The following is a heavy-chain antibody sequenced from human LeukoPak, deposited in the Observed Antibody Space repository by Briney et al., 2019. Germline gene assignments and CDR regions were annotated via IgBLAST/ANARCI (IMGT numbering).Heavy chain of an antibody. V-gene: IGHV4-34*01. Sequence: KPSETLSLTCAVYGGSFSGYYWSWIRQPPGKGLEWIGEINHSGSTNYNPSLKSRVTISVDTSKNQFSLKLSSVTAADTAVYYCARRAISRLRSSSSLANFDYWGQGTLVTVSS. J-gene: IGHJ4*02. CDR2: INHSGST. CDR1: GGSFSGYY. CDR3: ARRAISRLRSSSSLANFDY. D-gene: IGHD6-6*01.